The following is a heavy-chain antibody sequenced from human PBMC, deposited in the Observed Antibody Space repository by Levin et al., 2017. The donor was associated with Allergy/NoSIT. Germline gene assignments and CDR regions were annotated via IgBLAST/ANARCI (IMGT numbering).Heavy chain of an antibody. J-gene: IGHJ4*02. CDR3: ARGSGSYYKELVDY. D-gene: IGHD3-10*01. CDR1: GYTFTGYY. Sequence: GESLKISCKASGYTFTGYYMHWVRQAPGQGLEWMGWINPNSGGTNYAQKFQGRVTMTRDTSISTAYMELSRLRSDDTAVYYCARGSGSYYKELVDYWGQGTLVTVSS. V-gene: IGHV1-2*02. CDR2: INPNSGGT.